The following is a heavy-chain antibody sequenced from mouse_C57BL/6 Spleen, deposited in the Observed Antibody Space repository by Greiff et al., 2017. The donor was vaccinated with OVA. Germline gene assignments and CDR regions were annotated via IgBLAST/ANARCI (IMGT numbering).Heavy chain of an antibody. V-gene: IGHV1-54*01. J-gene: IGHJ2*01. Sequence: VQLQQSGAELVRPGTSVKVSCKASGYAFTNYLIEWVKQRPGQGLEWIGVINPGSGGTNYNEKFKGKATLTADKSSSTAYMQLSSLTSEDSAVYFCARGGVTTLYFDYWGQGTTLTVSS. CDR1: GYAFTNYL. D-gene: IGHD2-5*01. CDR2: INPGSGGT. CDR3: ARGGVTTLYFDY.